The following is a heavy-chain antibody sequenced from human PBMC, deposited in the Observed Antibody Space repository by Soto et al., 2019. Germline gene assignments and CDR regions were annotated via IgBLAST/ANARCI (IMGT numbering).Heavy chain of an antibody. CDR1: GFTFSTYS. V-gene: IGHV3-48*01. CDR3: ARYLTTLGYRYVMDV. CDR2: ITAGSSTI. Sequence: GGSLRLSCAASGFTFSTYSMNWVRQAPGKGLEWLSYITAGSSTIYYADSVKGRFTISRDNAKSSLSLQMNSLRAEDTAVYYCARYLTTLGYRYVMDVWGLGTTVTVSS. D-gene: IGHD3-9*01. J-gene: IGHJ6*02.